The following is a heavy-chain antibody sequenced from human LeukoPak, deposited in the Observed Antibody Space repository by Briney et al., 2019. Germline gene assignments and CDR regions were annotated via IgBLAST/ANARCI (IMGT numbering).Heavy chain of an antibody. V-gene: IGHV1-24*01. CDR1: GYSLNELS. CDR2: LDPADGER. D-gene: IGHD1-26*01. Sequence: ASVKVSCKVSGYSLNELSIHWVRQAPGQGLEWMGRLDPADGERIYAQKFQGRVTMTEDTSTDTAYMELSSLRSEDTAVYYCATGTPWQLLWLQHWGQGTLVTVSS. J-gene: IGHJ1*01. CDR3: ATGTPWQLLWLQH.